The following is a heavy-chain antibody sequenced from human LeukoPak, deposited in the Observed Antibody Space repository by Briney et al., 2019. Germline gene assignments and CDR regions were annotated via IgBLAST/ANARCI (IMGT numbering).Heavy chain of an antibody. CDR1: GYTFTSYG. Sequence: ASVKVSCKASGYTFTSYGISWVRQAPGQGLEWMGWISVYNGNTNYAQKLQGRVTMTTDTSTSTAYMELRSLRSDDTAAYYCARALGGYDSSGYFDYWGQGTLVTVSS. D-gene: IGHD3-22*01. CDR3: ARALGGYDSSGYFDY. V-gene: IGHV1-18*01. J-gene: IGHJ4*02. CDR2: ISVYNGNT.